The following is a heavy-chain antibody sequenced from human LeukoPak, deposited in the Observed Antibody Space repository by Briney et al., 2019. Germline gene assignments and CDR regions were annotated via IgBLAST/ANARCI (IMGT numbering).Heavy chain of an antibody. CDR1: GGSISSYY. J-gene: IGHJ4*02. Sequence: PSETLSLTCTVSGGSISSYYWSWIRQHPGKGLEWIGYIYYSGSTYYNPSLKSRVTISVDTSKNQFSLKLSSVTAADTAVYYCARAGRIAAPDYWGQGTLVTVSS. CDR3: ARAGRIAAPDY. D-gene: IGHD6-6*01. V-gene: IGHV4-59*06. CDR2: IYYSGST.